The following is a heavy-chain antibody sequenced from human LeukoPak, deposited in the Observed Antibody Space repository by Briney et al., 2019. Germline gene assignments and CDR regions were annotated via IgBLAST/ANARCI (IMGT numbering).Heavy chain of an antibody. D-gene: IGHD6-19*01. V-gene: IGHV4-34*01. CDR2: INHSGST. CDR1: GGSFSGYY. J-gene: IGHJ4*02. CDR3: ARAVAGIGSSYTFPQDY. Sequence: SETLSLTCAVYGGSFSGYYWSWIRQPPGKGLEWIGEINHSGSTNYNPSLKSRVTIPVDTSKNQFSLKQSSVTAADTAVYYCARAVAGIGSSYTFPQDYWGQGTLVTVSS.